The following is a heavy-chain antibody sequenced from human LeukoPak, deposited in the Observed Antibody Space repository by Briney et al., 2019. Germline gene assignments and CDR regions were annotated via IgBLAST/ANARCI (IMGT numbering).Heavy chain of an antibody. CDR1: GFTFSRYW. CDR3: ARDYDSSGYYSFQH. J-gene: IGHJ1*01. Sequence: GGSLRLSCAASGFTFSRYWMHWVRQAPGRGLVWVSRINGDVSSIRYADSVKGRFTNSRDNAKNTLYLQMNSLRAEDTAVYYCARDYDSSGYYSFQHWGQGTLVTVYS. V-gene: IGHV3-74*01. CDR2: INGDVSSI. D-gene: IGHD3-22*01.